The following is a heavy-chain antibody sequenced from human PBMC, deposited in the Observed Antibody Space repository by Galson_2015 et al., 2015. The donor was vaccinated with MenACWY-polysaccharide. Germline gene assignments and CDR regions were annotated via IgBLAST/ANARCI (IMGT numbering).Heavy chain of an antibody. CDR3: ASGLYGMDF. V-gene: IGHV3-7*01. CDR1: GFSFRNYW. D-gene: IGHD3/OR15-3a*01. Sequence: LRRSCSASGFSFRNYWMTWVRQAPGEGLEWVAKIKKDGSEKYYVESVKGRFTISRDNALYLQMNILRDEDTAVYFCASGLYGMDFWGQGTTVTVSS. J-gene: IGHJ6*02. CDR2: IKKDGSEK.